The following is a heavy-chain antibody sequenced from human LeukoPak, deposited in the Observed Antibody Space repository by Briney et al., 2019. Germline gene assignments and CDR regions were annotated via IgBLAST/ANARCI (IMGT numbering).Heavy chain of an antibody. Sequence: SVTVSCKASGGTFISYAISWVRQAPGQGLEWMGRIIPILGIANYAQKFQGRVTITADKSTSTAYMELSSLRSEDTAVYYCAGTYSGSYDYWGQGTLVTVSS. J-gene: IGHJ4*02. D-gene: IGHD1-26*01. CDR1: GGTFISYA. CDR2: IIPILGIA. V-gene: IGHV1-69*04. CDR3: AGTYSGSYDY.